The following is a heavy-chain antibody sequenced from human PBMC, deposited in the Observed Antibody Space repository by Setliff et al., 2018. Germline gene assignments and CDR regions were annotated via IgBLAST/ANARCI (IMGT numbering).Heavy chain of an antibody. CDR2: IHYSENT. D-gene: IGHD1-26*01. CDR3: ARHPSSGSYYGGSIFYFDD. V-gene: IGHV4-39*01. CDR1: GGSITSGRYY. Sequence: SETLSLTCTVSGGSITSGRYYWGWIRQPPGQGLEWIASIHYSENTYYNPTLKTRVTISVDTSKNQFSLKRSFVTGADTAVYYCARHPSSGSYYGGSIFYFDDWGQGTLVTVS. J-gene: IGHJ4*02.